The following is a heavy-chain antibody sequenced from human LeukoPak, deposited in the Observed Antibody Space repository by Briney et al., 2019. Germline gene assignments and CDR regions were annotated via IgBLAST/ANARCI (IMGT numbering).Heavy chain of an antibody. CDR2: ISAYNGNT. CDR3: ARDIVVVPAAIAHSKYYYYYSMDV. CDR1: GYTFTSYG. D-gene: IGHD2-2*02. V-gene: IGHV1-18*01. J-gene: IGHJ6*02. Sequence: ASVKVSCKASGYTFTSYGISWVRQAPGQGLEWMGWISAYNGNTNYAQKPQGRVTMTTDTSTSTAYMELRSLRSDDTAVYYCARDIVVVPAAIAHSKYYYYYSMDVWGQGTTVTVSS.